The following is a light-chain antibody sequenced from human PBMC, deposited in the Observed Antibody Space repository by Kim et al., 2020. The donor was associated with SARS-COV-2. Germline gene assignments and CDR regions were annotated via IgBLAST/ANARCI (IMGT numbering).Light chain of an antibody. J-gene: IGKJ4*01. Sequence: PGERAPPSCRASQSVSSSYLAWYQQKPGQAPRLLIYGASSRATGIPDRFSGSGSGTDFTLTISRLEPEDFAVYYCQQYGSSLLTFGGGTKVDIK. CDR2: GAS. CDR3: QQYGSSLLT. CDR1: QSVSSSY. V-gene: IGKV3-20*01.